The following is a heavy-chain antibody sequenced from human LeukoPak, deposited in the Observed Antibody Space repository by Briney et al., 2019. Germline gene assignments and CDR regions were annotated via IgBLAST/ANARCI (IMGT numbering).Heavy chain of an antibody. Sequence: GGSLRLSCVASGFTFSSYWMSWVRQAPGKGLEWVANIKQDGSEKYYVDSVKGRFTISRDNAKNSLYLQMNNLRAEDTAVYYCSNGIYDSSYWGQGTLVTVSS. V-gene: IGHV3-7*01. J-gene: IGHJ4*02. CDR1: GFTFSSYW. D-gene: IGHD6-6*01. CDR3: SNGIYDSSY. CDR2: IKQDGSEK.